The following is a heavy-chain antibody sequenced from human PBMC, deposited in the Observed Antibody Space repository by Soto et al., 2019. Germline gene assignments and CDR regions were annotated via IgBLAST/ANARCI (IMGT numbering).Heavy chain of an antibody. CDR2: IYLNDDK. V-gene: IGHV2-5*01. CDR3: AHRGVKWLDFDY. D-gene: IGHD5-12*01. Sequence: SGPTLVNPTQTLTLTCTFSGFSLSTSGVGVGWIRQPPGKALEWLALIYLNDDKRYSPSLKSRLTITKDTSKNQVVLTMTNMDPVDTATYYCAHRGVKWLDFDYWGQGTLVTVSS. CDR1: GFSLSTSGVG. J-gene: IGHJ4*02.